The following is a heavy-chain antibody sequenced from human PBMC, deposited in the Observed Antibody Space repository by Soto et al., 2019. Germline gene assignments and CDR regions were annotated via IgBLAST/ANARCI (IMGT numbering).Heavy chain of an antibody. D-gene: IGHD6-19*01. CDR2: IKQDGSEK. CDR1: GFTFSSYW. CDR3: ARDEDSSGWIFDY. Sequence: EVQLVESGGGLVQPGGSLRLSCAASGFTFSSYWMSSVRQAPGKGLEWVANIKQDGSEKYYVDSVKGRFTISRDNAKNSLYLQMNSLRAEDTAVYYCARDEDSSGWIFDYWGQGTLVTVSS. V-gene: IGHV3-7*01. J-gene: IGHJ4*02.